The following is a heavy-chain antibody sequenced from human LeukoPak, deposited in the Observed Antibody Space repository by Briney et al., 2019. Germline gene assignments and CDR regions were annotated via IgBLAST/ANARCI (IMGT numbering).Heavy chain of an antibody. D-gene: IGHD2-15*01. V-gene: IGHV4-59*08. Sequence: SETLSLTCTVSGGSISSYYWSWIRQPPGKGLEWIGYIYYSGSTNYNPSLKSRVTISVDTSKNQFSLKLSSVTAADTAVYYCARQSGYCSGGCCYAGLVDYWGQGTLVTVSS. CDR1: GGSISSYY. CDR3: ARQSGYCSGGCCYAGLVDY. J-gene: IGHJ4*02. CDR2: IYYSGST.